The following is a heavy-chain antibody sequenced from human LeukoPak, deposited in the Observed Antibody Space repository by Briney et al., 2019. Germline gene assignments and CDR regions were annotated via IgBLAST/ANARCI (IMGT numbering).Heavy chain of an antibody. D-gene: IGHD6-19*01. J-gene: IGHJ4*02. CDR2: INPNSGVT. CDR3: ARAVAGIDY. V-gene: IGHV1-2*02. Sequence: ASVNVSCKASGYTFTGYYLHWVRQAPAQGLEWMGWINPNSGVTNYAQNFQDRVTMTRDTSISTGYMELSRLRSDDTALYYCARAVAGIDYWGQGTLVTVSS. CDR1: GYTFTGYY.